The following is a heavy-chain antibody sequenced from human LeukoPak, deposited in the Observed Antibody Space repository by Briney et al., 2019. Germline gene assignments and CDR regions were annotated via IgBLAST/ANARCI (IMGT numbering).Heavy chain of an antibody. CDR1: GYSFTSYW. Sequence: GESLKISCKGSGYSFTSYWIGWVRQMPGKGLEWMGIIYPGDSDTRYSPSFQGQVTISADKSISTAYLQWSSLKASDTAMYYCARQIRYSSSPQPFDYWGQGTLVTVSS. J-gene: IGHJ4*02. V-gene: IGHV5-51*01. CDR3: ARQIRYSSSPQPFDY. D-gene: IGHD6-6*01. CDR2: IYPGDSDT.